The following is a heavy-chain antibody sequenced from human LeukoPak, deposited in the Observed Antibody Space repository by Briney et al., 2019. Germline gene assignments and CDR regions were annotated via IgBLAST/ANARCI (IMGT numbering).Heavy chain of an antibody. Sequence: GGSLRLSCAASGFTFSIYAMHWVRQAPGKGLEWVAFISHDGSNIYYEDSVKGRLTISRDISKNTLYLQMNSLRAEDTAVYYCAREECSSSSCYTFDYWGQGTLVTVSS. D-gene: IGHD2-2*02. J-gene: IGHJ4*02. CDR2: ISHDGSNI. V-gene: IGHV3-30*01. CDR3: AREECSSSSCYTFDY. CDR1: GFTFSIYA.